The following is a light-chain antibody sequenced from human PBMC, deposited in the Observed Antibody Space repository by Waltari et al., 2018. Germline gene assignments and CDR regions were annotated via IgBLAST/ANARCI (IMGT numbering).Light chain of an antibody. V-gene: IGLV2-14*01. Sequence: QSALTQPASVSGSPGQSVTIFCPGTSNDVGGYNSVSGYQEHPGQAPRGIIYDVSDRPAGVSDRFSGSKSGNTASLTISGLQAEDEADYYCSSQSSNNVVLFGGGTKLTVL. CDR1: SNDVGGYNS. J-gene: IGLJ2*01. CDR2: DVS. CDR3: SSQSSNNVVL.